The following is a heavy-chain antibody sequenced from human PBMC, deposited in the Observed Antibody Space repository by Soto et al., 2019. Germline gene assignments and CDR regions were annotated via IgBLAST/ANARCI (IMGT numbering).Heavy chain of an antibody. CDR1: GYTFTSYG. CDR2: ISDYNGNT. V-gene: IGHV1-18*04. J-gene: IGHJ1*01. CDR3: XXXXXXRNCGQGXXXXXXXX. D-gene: IGHD1-7*01. Sequence: QVQLVQSGAEVKKPGASVKVSCKASGYTFTSYGISWVRQAPGQGLAWMGWISDYNGNTNYAQKLQGRDTRTTDTXTSTXXXXXXXXXXXXTXXXXXXXXXXXRNCGQGXXXXXXXXWG.